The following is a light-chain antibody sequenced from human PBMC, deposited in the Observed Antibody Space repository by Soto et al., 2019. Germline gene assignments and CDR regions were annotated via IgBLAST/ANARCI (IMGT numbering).Light chain of an antibody. J-gene: IGLJ3*02. Sequence: QLVLTQSPSASASLGASVKLTCTLSSGHSTYTIAWHQQQPEKGPRYLMKLNSDGSHNKGDGIPDRFSGSSSGAERYLTISSLQSDDEADYYCQTSGTGFVVFGGGTKLTVL. CDR3: QTSGTGFVV. CDR1: SGHSTYT. CDR2: LNSDGSH. V-gene: IGLV4-69*01.